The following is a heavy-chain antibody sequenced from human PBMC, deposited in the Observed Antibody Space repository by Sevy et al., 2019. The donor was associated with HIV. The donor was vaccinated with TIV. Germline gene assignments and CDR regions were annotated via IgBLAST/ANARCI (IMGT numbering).Heavy chain of an antibody. V-gene: IGHV4-59*01. CDR3: ARDSGTGWIDA. D-gene: IGHD1-1*01. Sequence: SETLSLTCTVSGGSISSYPWNWIRQTPGKRLEWIGFISYSGSTNYNPSLRSRVTISVDTSKKQFSLNLSSVTAADTAVYYCARDSGTGWIDAWGQGTLVTVSS. CDR1: GGSISSYP. CDR2: ISYSGST. J-gene: IGHJ5*02.